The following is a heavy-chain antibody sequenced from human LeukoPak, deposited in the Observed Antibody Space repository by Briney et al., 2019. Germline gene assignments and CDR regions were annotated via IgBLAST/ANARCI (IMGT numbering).Heavy chain of an antibody. CDR3: AKEQDQVEGTWFDP. V-gene: IGHV3-23*01. CDR2: ISGSGGST. D-gene: IGHD2-2*01. CDR1: GFTLSRYV. J-gene: IGHJ5*02. Sequence: GGSLRLSCAASGFTLSRYVMSWVRQAPGKGLEWVSVISGSGGSTYYADSVKGRFTISRDNSKNTLYLQMNSLRAEDTAVYYCAKEQDQVEGTWFDPWGQGTLVTVSS.